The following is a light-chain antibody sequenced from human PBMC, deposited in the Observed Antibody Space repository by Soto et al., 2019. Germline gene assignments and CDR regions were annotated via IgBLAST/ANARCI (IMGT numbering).Light chain of an antibody. CDR3: MQSRQLPRT. V-gene: IGKV2D-29*01. Sequence: IVMTQPPLSLSVTPGQPASISCKSSQSLLQSDGNTYLYWYLQKPGQPPKILIYAVSNRFSGVPDRFSGSGSGTDFTLKISRVEAEDVGGYSGMQSRQLPRTVGQGTKVEI. J-gene: IGKJ1*01. CDR2: AVS. CDR1: QSLLQSDGNTY.